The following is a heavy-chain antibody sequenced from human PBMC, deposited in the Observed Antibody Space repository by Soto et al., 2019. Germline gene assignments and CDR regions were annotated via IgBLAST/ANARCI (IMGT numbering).Heavy chain of an antibody. CDR1: GFTFSTYG. J-gene: IGHJ4*02. Sequence: QLVESGGGVVQPGKSLRLSCAASGFTFSTYGMHWVRQAPGKGLEWVAVIWYDGSNKYHGDSLKGRFTISRDNSKNTLYLQINNLRAEDTAVYYCGRDGALGDTAVVDSWGQGTLVTVSS. CDR3: GRDGALGDTAVVDS. CDR2: IWYDGSNK. D-gene: IGHD5-18*01. V-gene: IGHV3-33*01.